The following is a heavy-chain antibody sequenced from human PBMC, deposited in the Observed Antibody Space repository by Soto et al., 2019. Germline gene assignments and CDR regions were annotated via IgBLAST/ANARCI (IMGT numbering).Heavy chain of an antibody. CDR2: IYYNGRT. J-gene: IGHJ4*02. V-gene: IGHV4-59*08. CDR3: ATLFYGSENTAPPDF. CDR1: GGSICYYY. Sequence: SETLSLTCTVSGGSICYYYWSWIRQPPGKGLEWIGCIYYNGRTNYNPSLKSRLTMSVDTSKNQFSLNLRSVTAADTAVYYCATLFYGSENTAPPDFWGQGTLVT. D-gene: IGHD3-10*01.